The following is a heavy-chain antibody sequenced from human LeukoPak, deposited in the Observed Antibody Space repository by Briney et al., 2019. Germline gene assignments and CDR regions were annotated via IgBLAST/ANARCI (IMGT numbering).Heavy chain of an antibody. CDR1: GGSISSGGYY. J-gene: IGHJ4*02. V-gene: IGHV4-31*03. D-gene: IGHD6-13*01. CDR2: IYYSGST. CDR3: ARRPRSYSSSWIDY. Sequence: PSVTLSLTCTVSGGSISSGGYYWSWIRQHPGKGLEWIGYIYYSGSTYYNPSLKSRVTISVDTSKNQFSLKLSSVTAADTAVYYCARRPRSYSSSWIDYWGQGTLVTVSS.